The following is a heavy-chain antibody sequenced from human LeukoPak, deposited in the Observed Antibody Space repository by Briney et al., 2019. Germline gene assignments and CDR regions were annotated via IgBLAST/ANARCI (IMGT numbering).Heavy chain of an antibody. Sequence: GGSLRLSCAASGFTFSSYSMNWVRQAPGKGLEWVSSISSSSSYIYYADSVKGRFTISRDNAKNSLYLQMNSLRAEDRAVYYCARSYSPSGDYYYYGMDVWGQGTTVTVSS. D-gene: IGHD2-15*01. CDR3: ARSYSPSGDYYYYGMDV. J-gene: IGHJ6*02. CDR1: GFTFSSYS. V-gene: IGHV3-21*01. CDR2: ISSSSSYI.